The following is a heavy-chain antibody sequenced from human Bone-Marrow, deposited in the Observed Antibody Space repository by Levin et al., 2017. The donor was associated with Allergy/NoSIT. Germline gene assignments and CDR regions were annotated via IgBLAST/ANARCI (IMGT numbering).Heavy chain of an antibody. D-gene: IGHD6-13*01. J-gene: IGHJ5*02. CDR3: ARKRGSSWYLWFDP. V-gene: IGHV3-48*04. CDR1: GFTFSSYS. Sequence: PGGSLRLSCAASGFTFSSYSMNWVRQAPGKGLEWTSYISSSSNTMYYADSVKGRFTISRDNAKNSLFLQMSSLRAEDTAVYYCARKRGSSWYLWFDPWGQGTLVTVSS. CDR2: ISSSSNTM.